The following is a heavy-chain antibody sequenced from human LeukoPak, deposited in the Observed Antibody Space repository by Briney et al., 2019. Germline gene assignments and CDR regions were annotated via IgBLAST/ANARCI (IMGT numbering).Heavy chain of an antibody. D-gene: IGHD5-24*01. CDR1: GYTFTNYY. CDR3: ARGGKGNADGYNQALNY. J-gene: IGHJ4*02. V-gene: IGHV1-46*01. Sequence: ASVKVSCKAPGYTFTNYYIHWVRQAPGQGLEWMGIINPSGGSTTYAQKFQGRVTMTRDTSTSTVYMELSSLRSEDTAVYYCARGGKGNADGYNQALNYWGQGTLVTVSS. CDR2: INPSGGST.